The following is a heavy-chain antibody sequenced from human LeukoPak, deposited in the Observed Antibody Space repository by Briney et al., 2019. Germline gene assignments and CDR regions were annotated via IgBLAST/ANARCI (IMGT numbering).Heavy chain of an antibody. V-gene: IGHV1-2*02. CDR2: INPNSGGT. J-gene: IGHJ4*02. CDR3: ARASSGWHQFDY. Sequence: ASVKVSCKASGYTFTSYYMHWVRQAPGQGLEWMGWINPNSGGTNYAQKFQGRVTITTDESTSTAYMELSSLRSEDTAVYYCARASSGWHQFDYWGQGTLVTVSS. D-gene: IGHD6-19*01. CDR1: GYTFTSYY.